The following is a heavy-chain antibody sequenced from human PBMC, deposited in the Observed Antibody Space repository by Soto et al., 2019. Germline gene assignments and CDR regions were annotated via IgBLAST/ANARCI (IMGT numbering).Heavy chain of an antibody. D-gene: IGHD3-22*01. CDR3: ATSTTMIVVVIASHAFDI. CDR2: ISPTVGMA. Sequence: KVSCKASGGTFSSYLISWVRQAPGQGLEWMGRISPTVGMANYGEKFQGRVTITADRSTSTAYLELSSLRSEDTAVYYCATSTTMIVVVIASHAFDIWGQGTMVTAS. CDR1: GGTFSSYL. V-gene: IGHV1-69*02. J-gene: IGHJ3*02.